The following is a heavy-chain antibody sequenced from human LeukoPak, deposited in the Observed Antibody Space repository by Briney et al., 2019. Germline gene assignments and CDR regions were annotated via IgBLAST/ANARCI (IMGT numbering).Heavy chain of an antibody. Sequence: GGSLRLSCAASGFTVSSNYMSWVRQAPGEGLEWVSVIYSGGSTYYADSVKGRFTISRDNSKNTLYLQMNSLRAEDTAVYYCARDLGFYYFDYWGQGTLVTVSS. CDR2: IYSGGST. CDR1: GFTVSSNY. V-gene: IGHV3-53*01. D-gene: IGHD3-16*01. CDR3: ARDLGFYYFDY. J-gene: IGHJ4*02.